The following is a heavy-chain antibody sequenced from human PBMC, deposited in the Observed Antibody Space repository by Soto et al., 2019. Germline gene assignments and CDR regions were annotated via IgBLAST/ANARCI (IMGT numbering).Heavy chain of an antibody. CDR1: GFTFSSYE. V-gene: IGHV3-48*03. J-gene: IGHJ3*02. D-gene: IGHD2-8*01. CDR2: ISSSGSTI. Sequence: GGSLRLSCAASGFTFSSYEMNWVRQAPGKGLEWVSYISSSGSTIYHADSVKGRFTISRDNAKNSLYLQMNSLRAEDTAVYYCAREMAPAADASDIWGQGTMVTVSS. CDR3: AREMAPAADASDI.